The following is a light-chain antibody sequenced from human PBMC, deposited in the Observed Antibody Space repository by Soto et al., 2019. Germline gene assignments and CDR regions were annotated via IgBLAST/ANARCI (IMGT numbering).Light chain of an antibody. CDR2: GAS. Sequence: EIVMTQSPATLSLSPGERAALSCRASQSINSELAWYQQKPGQPPRLLIYGASPRATGVPARFAGSESGSEFTLTISGLQAEDFPVYYCQQGHNWPLTFGQGPRLEI. CDR3: QQGHNWPLT. J-gene: IGKJ2*01. V-gene: IGKV3-15*01. CDR1: QSINSE.